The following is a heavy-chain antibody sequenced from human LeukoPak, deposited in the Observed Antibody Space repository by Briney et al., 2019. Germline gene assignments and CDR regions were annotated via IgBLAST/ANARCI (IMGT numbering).Heavy chain of an antibody. D-gene: IGHD6-13*01. CDR3: ARGEDSSSWYNYYYGMDV. J-gene: IGHJ6*02. V-gene: IGHV1-2*02. Sequence: GASVKVSCKASGYTFTGYYMHWVRQAPGQGLEWMGWINPNSGGTNYAQKFQGRVTMTRDTSISTAYMELSRLRSDDTAVYYCARGEDSSSWYNYYYGMDVWGQGTTVTVSS. CDR1: GYTFTGYY. CDR2: INPNSGGT.